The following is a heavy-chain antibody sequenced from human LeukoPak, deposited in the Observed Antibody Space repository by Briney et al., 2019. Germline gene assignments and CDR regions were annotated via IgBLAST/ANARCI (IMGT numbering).Heavy chain of an antibody. J-gene: IGHJ5*02. D-gene: IGHD3-22*01. CDR3: AKISETYYYDNSAYFSS. Sequence: ASVKVSCKASGYTFTSYGINWVRQAPGQGLEWMGWISAYNGNTNYAQKLQDRVTMTTDTSTSTAYMELRSLRSDDTAAYYCAKISETYYYDNSAYFSSWGQGTLVTVSS. CDR2: ISAYNGNT. V-gene: IGHV1-18*01. CDR1: GYTFTSYG.